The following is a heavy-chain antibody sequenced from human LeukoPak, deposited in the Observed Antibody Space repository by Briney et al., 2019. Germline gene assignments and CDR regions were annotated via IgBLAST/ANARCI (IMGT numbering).Heavy chain of an antibody. J-gene: IGHJ4*02. CDR2: IYYSGST. CDR1: GGSISSSSYY. D-gene: IGHD3/OR15-3a*01. V-gene: IGHV4-39*07. CDR3: ARDIGRYPEYYFDY. Sequence: PSETLSLTCTVSGGSISSSSYYWGWIRQPPGKGLEWIGSIYYSGSTYYNPSLKSRVTISADTSKNQFSLKLRSVTAADTALYYCARDIGRYPEYYFDYWGQGTLVTVSS.